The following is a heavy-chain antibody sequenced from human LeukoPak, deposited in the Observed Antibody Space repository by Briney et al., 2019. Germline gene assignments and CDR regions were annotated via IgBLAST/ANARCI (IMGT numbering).Heavy chain of an antibody. CDR2: IRGSGNST. J-gene: IGHJ4*02. V-gene: IGHV3-23*01. CDR1: GFTFSSYA. Sequence: SGGSLRLSCAASGFTFSSYALSWVRQAPGKGLEWVSGIRGSGNSTYYADSVKGRFTVSRDSSKNTVYLQMNSLRVEDTALYYCAKEARGGEATNHWGQGTLVTVSS. CDR3: AKEARGGEATNH. D-gene: IGHD3-10*01.